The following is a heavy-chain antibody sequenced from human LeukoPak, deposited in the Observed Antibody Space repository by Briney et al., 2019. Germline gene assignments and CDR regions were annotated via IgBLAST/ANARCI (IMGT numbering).Heavy chain of an antibody. CDR3: AREWGIVVVPAGLYGMDV. CDR1: GFTFSSYS. D-gene: IGHD2-2*01. J-gene: IGHJ6*02. V-gene: IGHV3-21*01. CDR2: ISSSSSYI. Sequence: GGSLRLSCAASGFTFSSYSMNWVRQAPGKGLEWVSSISSSSSYIYYADSVKGRFTISRDNAKNSLYLQMNSLRAEDTAVYYCAREWGIVVVPAGLYGMDVWGQGTTVTVSS.